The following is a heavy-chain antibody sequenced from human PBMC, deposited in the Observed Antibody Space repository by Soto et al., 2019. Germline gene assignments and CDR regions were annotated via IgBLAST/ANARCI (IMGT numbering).Heavy chain of an antibody. D-gene: IGHD6-19*01. CDR2: INAGNGKT. Sequence: ASVKVSCKASGYTFTSYAMHWVRQAPGQRLEWMGWINAGNGKTKYSQKFQGRVTITTDESTSTAYMELSSLRSEDTAVYYCARELAVAGPYDAFDIWGQGTMVTVSS. CDR3: ARELAVAGPYDAFDI. CDR1: GYTFTSYA. J-gene: IGHJ3*02. V-gene: IGHV1-3*01.